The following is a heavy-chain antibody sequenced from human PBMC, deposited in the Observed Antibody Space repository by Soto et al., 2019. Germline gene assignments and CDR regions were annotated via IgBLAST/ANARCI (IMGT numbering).Heavy chain of an antibody. J-gene: IGHJ6*02. D-gene: IGHD4-17*01. CDR1: GGTFNSDV. Sequence: QVQLVQSGAEVKSPGSSVKVSCKASGGTFNSDVINWVRQAPGQGLEWMGRIIPVLDRADYAQNFQGRVTITADKSTPTVHMEMSGLRSEDTAVFYCARSGSVTTQSYHGMDVWGQGTTVTVSS. CDR2: IIPVLDRA. V-gene: IGHV1-69*04. CDR3: ARSGSVTTQSYHGMDV.